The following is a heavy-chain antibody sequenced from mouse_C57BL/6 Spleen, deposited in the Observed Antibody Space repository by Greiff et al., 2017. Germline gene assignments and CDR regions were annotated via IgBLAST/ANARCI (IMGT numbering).Heavy chain of an antibody. CDR2: ISNGGGST. D-gene: IGHD3-2*02. CDR1: GFTFSDYY. J-gene: IGHJ4*01. Sequence: EVQLVESGGGLVQPGGSLKLSCAASGFTFSDYYMYWVRQTPEKRLEWVAYISNGGGSTYYPDTVKGRFTISRDNAKNTLYLQMSRLKSEDTAMYYCARQAAQAPGDAMDYWGQGTSVTVSS. CDR3: ARQAAQAPGDAMDY. V-gene: IGHV5-12*01.